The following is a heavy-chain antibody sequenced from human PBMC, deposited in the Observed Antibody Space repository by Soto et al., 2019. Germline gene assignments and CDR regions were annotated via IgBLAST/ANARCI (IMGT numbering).Heavy chain of an antibody. CDR3: AKAPGVVVTAAILGY. V-gene: IGHV3-23*01. J-gene: IGHJ4*02. Sequence: PGGSLRLSCAASGFTFSSYAMSWVRQAPGKGLEWVSAISGSGGSTYYADSVKGRFTISRDNSKNTLYLQMNSLRAEDTAVYYCAKAPGVVVTAAILGYWGQGTLVTVSS. CDR1: GFTFSSYA. D-gene: IGHD2-2*02. CDR2: ISGSGGST.